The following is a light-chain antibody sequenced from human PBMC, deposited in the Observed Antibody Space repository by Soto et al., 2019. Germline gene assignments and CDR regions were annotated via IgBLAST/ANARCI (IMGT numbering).Light chain of an antibody. CDR2: DAS. CDR1: QSISSW. CDR3: QQYNIYPRT. J-gene: IGKJ1*01. Sequence: GDSATITCRASQSISSWLAWYQQKPGKATKLLIYDASSLESGVPSRFSGSGSGTEFTLTISSLQPDDFATYYCQQYNIYPRTFGQGTKVDIK. V-gene: IGKV1-5*01.